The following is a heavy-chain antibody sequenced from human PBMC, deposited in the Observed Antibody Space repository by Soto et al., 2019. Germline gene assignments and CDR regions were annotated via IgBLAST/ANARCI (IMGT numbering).Heavy chain of an antibody. Sequence: GGSLRLSCAASGFTFSSYGMHWVRQAPGKGLEWVAVIWYDGSNKYYADSVKGRFTISRDNSKNTLYLQMNSLRAEDTAVYYCAKTQLRFLEWLNSDGYYGMDVWGQGTTVTVSS. J-gene: IGHJ6*02. V-gene: IGHV3-33*06. CDR2: IWYDGSNK. D-gene: IGHD3-3*01. CDR3: AKTQLRFLEWLNSDGYYGMDV. CDR1: GFTFSSYG.